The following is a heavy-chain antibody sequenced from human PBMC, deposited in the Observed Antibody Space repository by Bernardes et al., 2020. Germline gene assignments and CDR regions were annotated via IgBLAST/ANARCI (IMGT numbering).Heavy chain of an antibody. V-gene: IGHV4-34*01. J-gene: IGHJ3*02. Sequence: SETLSLTCAVYGGSFSGYYWSWIRQPPGKGLEWIGEINHSGSTNYNPSLKSRVTISVDTSKNQFSLKLSSVTAADTAVYYCARVWRDSSGIVVVPAAIPRAFDIWGQGTMVTVSS. CDR2: INHSGST. CDR3: ARVWRDSSGIVVVPAAIPRAFDI. CDR1: GGSFSGYY. D-gene: IGHD2-2*02.